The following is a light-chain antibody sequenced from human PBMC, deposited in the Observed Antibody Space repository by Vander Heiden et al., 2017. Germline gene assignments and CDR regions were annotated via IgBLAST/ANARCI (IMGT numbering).Light chain of an antibody. CDR2: DAS. J-gene: IGKJ1*01. CDR1: QSVSSHY. CDR3: QQNRT. Sequence: EIVLTQSPGTLSLSPGERATLSCRVSQSVSSHYLAWYQKKPGQAPRLLMYDASSRATGISDRFSGSGSGTDFTLTITRLEPEDFAVYYCQQNRTFGQGTKVEIE. V-gene: IGKV3-20*01.